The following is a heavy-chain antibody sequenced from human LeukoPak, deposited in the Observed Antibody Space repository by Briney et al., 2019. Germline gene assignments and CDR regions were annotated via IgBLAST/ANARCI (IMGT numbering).Heavy chain of an antibody. J-gene: IGHJ4*02. CDR1: GYTFTGYY. V-gene: IGHV1-2*06. CDR3: ARDGGGNYYGSGSYLPGGLDYFDY. D-gene: IGHD3-10*01. Sequence: ASVKVSCKASGYTFTGYYMHWVRQAPGQGLEWMGRINPNSGGTNYAQKFQGRVTMTRDPSISTAYMELSRLRSDDTAVYYCARDGGGNYYGSGSYLPGGLDYFDYWGQGTLVTVSS. CDR2: INPNSGGT.